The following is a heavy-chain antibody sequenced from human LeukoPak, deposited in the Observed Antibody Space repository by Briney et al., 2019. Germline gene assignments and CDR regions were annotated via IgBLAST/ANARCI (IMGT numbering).Heavy chain of an antibody. D-gene: IGHD3-3*01. CDR3: ARDTIFGVANRHYYGMDV. J-gene: IGHJ6*02. V-gene: IGHV4-31*03. CDR2: IYYSGST. CDR1: GGSISSGGYY. Sequence: SETLSLTCTVSGGSISSGGYYWSWIRQHPGKGLEWIGYIYYSGSTYYNPSLKSRVTISVDTSKNQFSLKLSSVTAADTAVYYCARDTIFGVANRHYYGMDVWGQGTTVTVSS.